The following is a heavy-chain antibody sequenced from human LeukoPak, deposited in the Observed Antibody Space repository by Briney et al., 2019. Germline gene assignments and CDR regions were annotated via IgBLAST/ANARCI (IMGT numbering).Heavy chain of an antibody. V-gene: IGHV3-30-3*01. J-gene: IGHJ6*03. CDR1: GFTFSSYA. D-gene: IGHD6-13*01. Sequence: GGSLRLSCAASGFTFSSYAMHWVRQAPGKGLEWVAVISYDGSNKYYADSVKGRFTISRDIDKKSLYLQMNSLRVEDTAVYYCARVYTSTWYLGYLHMDVWGKGTTVTASS. CDR3: ARVYTSTWYLGYLHMDV. CDR2: ISYDGSNK.